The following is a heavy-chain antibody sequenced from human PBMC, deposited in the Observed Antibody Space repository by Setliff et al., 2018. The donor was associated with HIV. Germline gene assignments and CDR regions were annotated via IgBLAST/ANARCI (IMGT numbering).Heavy chain of an antibody. V-gene: IGHV1-69*13. Sequence: SVKVSCKASGGTFRKYSISWVRQAPGQGLEWVGGIIPMFGSTTYAQKFYGRVTITADESTDTVEMELTSLTSEDTAMYYCARDDHYYDMESIYSDWYFDVWGPATQVTVS. D-gene: IGHD3-22*01. CDR2: IIPMFGST. CDR3: ARDDHYYDMESIYSDWYFDV. J-gene: IGHJ2*01. CDR1: GGTFRKYS.